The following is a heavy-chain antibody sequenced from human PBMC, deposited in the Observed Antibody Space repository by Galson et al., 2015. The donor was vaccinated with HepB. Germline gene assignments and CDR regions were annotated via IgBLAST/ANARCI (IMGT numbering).Heavy chain of an antibody. Sequence: SVKVSCKASGYTFTSYAMHWVRQAPGQRLEWMGWINAGNGNTKYSQKFQGRVTITRDTSASTAYMELSSLRSEDTAVYYCARLEQWLASFDYWGQGTLVTVSS. CDR1: GYTFTSYA. V-gene: IGHV1-3*01. CDR3: ARLEQWLASFDY. CDR2: INAGNGNT. J-gene: IGHJ4*02. D-gene: IGHD6-19*01.